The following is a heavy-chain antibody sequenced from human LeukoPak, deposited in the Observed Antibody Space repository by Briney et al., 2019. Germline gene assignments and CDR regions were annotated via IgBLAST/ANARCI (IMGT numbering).Heavy chain of an antibody. Sequence: PGGSLRLSCAASGFTFNNYRMGWVRQAPGDGLEWVANIKEDGSKTAYVDSVKGRFTIYRDNAKNSLYMQMNSLRVDDTAVYFCARDRHDRSVCFGELSAVYFFDYWGQGTRVTVSS. J-gene: IGHJ4*02. CDR2: IKEDGSKT. V-gene: IGHV3-7*03. CDR3: ARDRHDRSVCFGELSAVYFFDY. CDR1: GFTFNNYR. D-gene: IGHD3-10*01.